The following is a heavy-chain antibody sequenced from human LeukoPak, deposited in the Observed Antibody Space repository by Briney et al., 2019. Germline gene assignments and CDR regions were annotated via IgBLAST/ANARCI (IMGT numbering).Heavy chain of an antibody. Sequence: GGSLRLSCAASGFTFSSYIMNWVRQAPGKGLEGVSSISSSNIYIYYADSVKGRFTISRDNAKNSLYLQMNSLRAEDTAVYYCARGGYCSGGSCYTPYNWFDPWGQGTLVTVSS. CDR3: ARGGYCSGGSCYTPYNWFDP. CDR2: ISSSNIYI. D-gene: IGHD2-15*01. V-gene: IGHV3-21*01. CDR1: GFTFSSYI. J-gene: IGHJ5*02.